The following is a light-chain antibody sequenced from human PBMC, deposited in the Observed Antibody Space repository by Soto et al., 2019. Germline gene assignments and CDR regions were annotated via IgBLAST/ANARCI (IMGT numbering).Light chain of an antibody. CDR2: EDS. CDR3: CSYAGSSTLV. Sequence: QSALTQPASVSGSPGQSITISCTGTSSDVGSYNLVSWYQQHPGKAPKLMIYEDSKRPSGVSNRFSGSKSGNTASLTLSGLQAEDEADYYCCSYAGSSTLVFGGGTKLTVL. CDR1: SSDVGSYNL. V-gene: IGLV2-23*01. J-gene: IGLJ3*02.